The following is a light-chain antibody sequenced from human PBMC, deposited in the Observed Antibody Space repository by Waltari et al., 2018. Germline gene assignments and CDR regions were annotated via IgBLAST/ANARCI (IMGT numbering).Light chain of an antibody. Sequence: DIQMTQSPSNLSASVGDRVTITCQASQCISIWLAWYQQNSGKAPKLLIYDASNLESGVPSRFSGSGSGTEFTLTISSLQPDDFATYYCQQYNSYSAMYTFGQGTKLEIK. V-gene: IGKV1-5*01. CDR2: DAS. CDR3: QQYNSYSAMYT. CDR1: QCISIW. J-gene: IGKJ2*01.